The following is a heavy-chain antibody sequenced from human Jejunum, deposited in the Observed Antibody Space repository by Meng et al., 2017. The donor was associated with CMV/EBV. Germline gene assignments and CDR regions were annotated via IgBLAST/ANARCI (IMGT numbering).Heavy chain of an antibody. CDR1: GASFSGRF. J-gene: IGHJ6*02. CDR2: INDAGNT. V-gene: IGHV4-34*01. CDR3: ATGGIGPRLAV. D-gene: IGHD6-6*01. Sequence: CAVYGASFSGRFWSWIRQPPGKGLEWIAEINDAGNTFYNPSLESRVTISIDTAKNQLSLKMTSVTAADTALYYCATGGIGPRLAVWGLGTTVTVSS.